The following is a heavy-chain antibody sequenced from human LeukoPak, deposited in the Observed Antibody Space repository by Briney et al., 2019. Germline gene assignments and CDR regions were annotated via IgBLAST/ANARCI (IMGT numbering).Heavy chain of an antibody. V-gene: IGHV3-64*01. CDR1: GITFSNYG. CDR2: ISSNGGST. D-gene: IGHD6-19*01. J-gene: IGHJ4*02. Sequence: GGSLRLSCAVSGITFSNYGMKWVRQAPGKGLEFVSYISSNGGSTYYANSVEGRFTISRDNSNNTLYLQMGGLRPEDTAVFYCARISAGGAVAEWGQGTLVTASS. CDR3: ARISAGGAVAE.